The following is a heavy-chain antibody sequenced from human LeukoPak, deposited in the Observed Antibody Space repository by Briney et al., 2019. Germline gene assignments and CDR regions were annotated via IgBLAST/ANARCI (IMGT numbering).Heavy chain of an antibody. CDR3: ARESMVGYYFDY. Sequence: SQTLSLTCPVSGGSISSCDYYWSWIRQPPGRGLEWIGYIYYSGSTYYNPSFKSRVTISVNTSKNQSVLKLGQVTAADTGVYSCARESMVGYYFDYWGQGTLVTPSS. CDR2: IYYSGST. J-gene: IGHJ4*02. CDR1: GGSISSCDYY. D-gene: IGHD3-10*02. V-gene: IGHV4-30-4*08.